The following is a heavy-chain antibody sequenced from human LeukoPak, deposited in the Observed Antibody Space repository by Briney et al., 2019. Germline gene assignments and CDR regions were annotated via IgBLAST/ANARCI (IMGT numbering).Heavy chain of an antibody. CDR1: GYTFTSYY. CDR2: INPSGGST. CDR3: ARNMVRGVITDKVGY. D-gene: IGHD3-10*01. J-gene: IGHJ4*02. V-gene: IGHV1-46*01. Sequence: ASVKVSCKASGYTFTSYYMHWVRQAPGQGPEWMGIINPSGGSTSYAQKFQGRVTMTRDTSTSTVYMELSSLRSEDTAVYYCARNMVRGVITDKVGYWGQGTLVTVSS.